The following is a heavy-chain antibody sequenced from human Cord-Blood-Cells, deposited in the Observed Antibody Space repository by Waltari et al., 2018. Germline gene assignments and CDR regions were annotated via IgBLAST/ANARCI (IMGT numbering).Heavy chain of an antibody. CDR1: GGTSSSSD. CDR2: IIHILGIA. CDR3: ARDREDCSSTSCYSAFDI. Sequence: QVQLVQSGAEVKKPGSLVKVSCKASGGTSSSSDISWVRRAPGQGLEWMGRIIHILGIANYAQKFQGRVTITADKSTSTAYMELSSLRSEDTAVYYCARDREDCSSTSCYSAFDIWGQGTMVTVSS. J-gene: IGHJ3*02. D-gene: IGHD2-2*02. V-gene: IGHV1-69*09.